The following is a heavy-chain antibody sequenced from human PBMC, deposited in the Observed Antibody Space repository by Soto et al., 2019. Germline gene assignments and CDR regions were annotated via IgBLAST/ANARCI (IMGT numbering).Heavy chain of an antibody. CDR2: IYHSGST. D-gene: IGHD2-21*02. V-gene: IGHV4-30-2*02. CDR1: GGSISSGGYS. J-gene: IGHJ3*01. Sequence: KPSETLSLTFAVPGGSISSGGYSWSWIRQPPGKGLEWIGYIYHSGSTYYNPSLKSRVTISVDTSKNQFSLKLSSVTAADTAVYYCAIRGTYCGGDCYAFDVWGQGTMVTVSS. CDR3: AIRGTYCGGDCYAFDV.